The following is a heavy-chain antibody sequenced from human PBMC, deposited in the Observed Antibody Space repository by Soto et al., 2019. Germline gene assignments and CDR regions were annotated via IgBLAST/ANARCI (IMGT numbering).Heavy chain of an antibody. CDR2: ISYDGSNE. D-gene: IGHD1-26*01. CDR1: GFIFSSYG. Sequence: QVQLVESGGGVVQPGRSLRLSCATSGFIFSSYGMHWVRQVPGKGLEWVALISYDGSNEAYADSVQGRFIITRDKSKSTLYLQMDSLRAEDTAVYYCAKVIESGSYSTALDHWGQGTRVTVAS. J-gene: IGHJ4*02. V-gene: IGHV3-30*18. CDR3: AKVIESGSYSTALDH.